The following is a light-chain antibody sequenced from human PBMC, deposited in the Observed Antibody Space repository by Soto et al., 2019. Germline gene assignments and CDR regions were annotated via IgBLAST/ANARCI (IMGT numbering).Light chain of an antibody. Sequence: QSALTQPPSASGTPGQRVTISCSGGRSNIGSNYVYWYHHLPGTTPKLLIYRNNQRPSGVPDRLSASKSGTSASLAISGLRSEDEALYYCATWDDSLRVVLFGGGTKLTVL. CDR3: ATWDDSLRVVL. J-gene: IGLJ2*01. CDR1: RSNIGSNY. CDR2: RNN. V-gene: IGLV1-47*01.